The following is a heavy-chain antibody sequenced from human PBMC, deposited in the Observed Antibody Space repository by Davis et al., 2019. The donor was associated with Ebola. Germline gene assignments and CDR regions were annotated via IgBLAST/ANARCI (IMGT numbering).Heavy chain of an antibody. D-gene: IGHD6-6*01. CDR2: INHSGDSI. Sequence: GESLKISCAASGFTFSDYYMSWVRQAPGKGLEWISYINHSGDSIFYADFVKGRFTMSRDNAKNFLYLQLSSLRADDTAMYYCARNSAPPDYWGQGALVTVSS. CDR1: GFTFSDYY. J-gene: IGHJ4*02. V-gene: IGHV3-11*01. CDR3: ARNSAPPDY.